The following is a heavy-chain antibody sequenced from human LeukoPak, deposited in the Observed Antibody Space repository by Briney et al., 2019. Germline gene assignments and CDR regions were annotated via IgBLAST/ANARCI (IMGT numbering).Heavy chain of an antibody. D-gene: IGHD6-19*01. J-gene: IGHJ4*02. CDR3: ANNARLRAVAGTPFDS. CDR1: GGSISSSSYY. CDR2: IYYSGST. V-gene: IGHV4-39*07. Sequence: PSETLSLTCTVSGGSISSSSYYWGWIRQPPGKGLEWIGSIYYSGSTYYNPSLKSRVTMSVDTSKNQFSLRLTSVTAADTAVYYCANNARLRAVAGTPFDSWGQGTLVTVSS.